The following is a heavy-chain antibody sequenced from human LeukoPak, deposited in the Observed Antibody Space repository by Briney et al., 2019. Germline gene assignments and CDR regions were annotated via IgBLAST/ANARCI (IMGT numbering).Heavy chain of an antibody. V-gene: IGHV4-31*03. J-gene: IGHJ5*02. D-gene: IGHD2-2*01. CDR2: IYYSGST. CDR3: SRGGSTPSWFDP. Sequence: SETLSLTCTVSGGSISSGGYYWSWIRQHPGKGLEWIGYIYYSGSTYYNPSLESRLTISVDTSKNQFSLKLSSVTAADTAVYYCSRGGSTPSWFDPWGQGTLVTVSS. CDR1: GGSISSGGYY.